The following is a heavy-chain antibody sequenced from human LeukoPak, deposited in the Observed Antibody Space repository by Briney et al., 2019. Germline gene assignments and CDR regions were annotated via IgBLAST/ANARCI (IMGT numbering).Heavy chain of an antibody. CDR3: ARSYYDFWSGYNYLDY. Sequence: GGSLRLSCAASGFTFSSYWMSWVRQAPGKGLEWVANIKQDGSEKYYVDSVKGRFTISRDNAKNSLYLQMNSLRAEDTAVYYCARSYYDFWSGYNYLDYWGQGTPVTVSS. J-gene: IGHJ4*02. V-gene: IGHV3-7*01. CDR1: GFTFSSYW. CDR2: IKQDGSEK. D-gene: IGHD3-3*01.